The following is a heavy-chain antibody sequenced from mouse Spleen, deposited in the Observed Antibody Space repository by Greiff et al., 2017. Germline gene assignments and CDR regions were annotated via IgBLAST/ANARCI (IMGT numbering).Heavy chain of an antibody. V-gene: IGHV1-82*01. J-gene: IGHJ1*01. Sequence: VQLQQSGPELVKPGASVKISCKASGYAFSSSWMTWVQQRPGKGLEWIGRIYPGAGDTNYNGKFKGKATLTADKSSSTADMQRSSLTSEDSAVYFCARRDYYHWYFDVWGAGTTVTVSS. CDR3: ARRDYYHWYFDV. CDR2: IYPGAGDT. CDR1: GYAFSSSW. D-gene: IGHD1-1*02.